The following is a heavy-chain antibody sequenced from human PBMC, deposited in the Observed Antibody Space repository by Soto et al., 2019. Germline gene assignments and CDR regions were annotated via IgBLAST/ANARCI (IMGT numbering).Heavy chain of an antibody. D-gene: IGHD1-20*01. CDR3: ARGGIGQYNWNYFYYYGMDV. V-gene: IGHV3-30-3*01. CDR2: ISYDGSNK. CDR1: GFTFSSYA. J-gene: IGHJ6*02. Sequence: QVQLVESGGGVVQPGRSLRLSCAASGFTFSSYAMHWVRQAPGKGLEWVAVISYDGSNKYYADSVKGRFTISRDNSKNTLYLQMNSLRAEDTAVYYCARGGIGQYNWNYFYYYGMDVWGQGTTVTVSS.